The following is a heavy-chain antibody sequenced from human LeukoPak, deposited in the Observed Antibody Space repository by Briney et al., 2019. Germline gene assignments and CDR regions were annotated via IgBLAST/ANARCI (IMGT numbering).Heavy chain of an antibody. J-gene: IGHJ4*02. CDR3: ARERYNWNYLLDY. CDR1: GFTFSSYW. Sequence: PGGSLRLSCAASGFTFSSYWMSWVRQAPGKGLEWVANIKQDGSEKYYVDSVKGRFTISRDNAKNSLYLQMNSLRAEDTAVYYCARERYNWNYLLDYWGQGTLVTVSS. CDR2: IKQDGSEK. V-gene: IGHV3-7*01. D-gene: IGHD1-7*01.